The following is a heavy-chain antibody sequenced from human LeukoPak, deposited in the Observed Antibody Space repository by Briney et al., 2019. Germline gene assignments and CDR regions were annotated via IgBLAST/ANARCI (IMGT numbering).Heavy chain of an antibody. CDR2: ITSSSSTM. J-gene: IGHJ6*03. V-gene: IGHV3-48*01. Sequence: GGSLRLSCAASGFTFSTYSMNWVRQAPGKGLEWGSYITSSSSTMFYADSVKGRFTISRDNAENSMYLQMNSLRAEDTAVYYCARVDYGEHYYYYYMDVWGKGTTVTVSS. CDR1: GFTFSTYS. CDR3: ARVDYGEHYYYYYMDV. D-gene: IGHD4-17*01.